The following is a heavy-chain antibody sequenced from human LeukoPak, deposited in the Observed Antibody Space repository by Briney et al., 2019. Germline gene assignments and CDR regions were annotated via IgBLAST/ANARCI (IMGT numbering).Heavy chain of an antibody. D-gene: IGHD2-2*01. V-gene: IGHV4-59*08. J-gene: IGHJ4*02. CDR1: GGSIISYA. CDR3: ARGFCTITSCYFDH. CDR2: IYYSGST. Sequence: SETLSLTCTVSGGSIISYAWNWIRQPPGKGLEWGGYIYYSGSTNYTPSLKSRVTISVDTSKNQFSLKLSSVTAADTAVYYCARGFCTITSCYFDHWGQGTLVTVSA.